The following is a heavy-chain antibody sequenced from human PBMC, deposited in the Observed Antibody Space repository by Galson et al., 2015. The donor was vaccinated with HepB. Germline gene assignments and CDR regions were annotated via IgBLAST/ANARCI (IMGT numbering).Heavy chain of an antibody. D-gene: IGHD3-3*01. CDR1: GFTFSSYA. J-gene: IGHJ6*02. Sequence: SLRLSCAASGFTFSSYAMSWVRQAPGKGLEWVSAISGSGGSTYYADSVKGRFTISRDNSKNTLYLQMNSLRAEDTAVYYCAKEGGRRRLERLSPNYYGMDVWGQGTTVTVSS. V-gene: IGHV3-23*01. CDR3: AKEGGRRRLERLSPNYYGMDV. CDR2: ISGSGGST.